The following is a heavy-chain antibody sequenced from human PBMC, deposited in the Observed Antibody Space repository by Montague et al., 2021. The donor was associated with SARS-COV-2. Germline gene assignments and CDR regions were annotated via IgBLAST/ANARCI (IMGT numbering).Heavy chain of an antibody. CDR2: IYHSGDT. Sequence: TLSLTCAVSGGSISSGTYSWSWIRQPPGKGLEWIAYIYHSGDTYYNPSLKSRVTISVDRAKNQFSLRLSSVTAADTAVYYCARGGGYSDHHYFDYWGQGTLVTVSS. CDR1: GGSISSGTYS. V-gene: IGHV4-30-2*01. D-gene: IGHD4-17*01. J-gene: IGHJ4*02. CDR3: ARGGGYSDHHYFDY.